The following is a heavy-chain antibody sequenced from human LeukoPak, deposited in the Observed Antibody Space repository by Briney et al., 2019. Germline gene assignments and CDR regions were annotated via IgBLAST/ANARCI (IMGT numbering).Heavy chain of an antibody. J-gene: IGHJ6*02. D-gene: IGHD2-2*01. CDR1: GYTFTSYG. CDR2: LSAYNGNT. V-gene: IGHV1-18*01. Sequence: ASVKVSCKASGYTFTSYGISWVRQAPGQGLEWMGWLSAYNGNTNYAQKLQGRVTMTTDTSTSTAYMELRSLRSDDTAVYYCARASQVAVVVPAAIDGMDVWGQGTTVTVSS. CDR3: ARASQVAVVVPAAIDGMDV.